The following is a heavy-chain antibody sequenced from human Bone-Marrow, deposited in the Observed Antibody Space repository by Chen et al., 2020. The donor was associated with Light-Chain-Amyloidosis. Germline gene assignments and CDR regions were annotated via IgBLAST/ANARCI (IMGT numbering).Heavy chain of an antibody. CDR1: GGSISGTSYD. J-gene: IGHJ6*03. V-gene: IGHV4-39*07. CDR3: AREVPAVKKNYMDV. CDR2: FYYTGIT. D-gene: IGHD2-2*01. Sequence: QLQLQESGPRVVKPSETLSLTCAVSGGSISGTSYDWVWIRQPPGKGLEWIGTFYYTGITYYTPSLKSRVTISVDMSKNQFSLILSSVTAADTAVYHWAREVPAVKKNYMDVWGKGTTVIVYS.